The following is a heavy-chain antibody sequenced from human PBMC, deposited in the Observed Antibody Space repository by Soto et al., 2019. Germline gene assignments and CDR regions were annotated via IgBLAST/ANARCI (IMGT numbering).Heavy chain of an antibody. J-gene: IGHJ4*02. D-gene: IGHD2-15*01. CDR2: IKQDGSGN. Sequence: GGSLRLSCAASGFTFSNYWMSWVRQAPGEGLEWVANIKQDGSGNSYVDSVKGRFTISRDNAKNSVYLQMNSLRAEDTAGYYCARGRYCSGGRCYFASWGQGTPVTASS. CDR3: ARGRYCSGGRCYFAS. V-gene: IGHV3-7*04. CDR1: GFTFSNYW.